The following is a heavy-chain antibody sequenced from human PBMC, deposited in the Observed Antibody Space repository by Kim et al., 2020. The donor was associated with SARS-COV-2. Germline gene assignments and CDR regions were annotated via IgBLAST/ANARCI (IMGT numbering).Heavy chain of an antibody. J-gene: IGHJ4*02. V-gene: IGHV3-53*01. Sequence: ADSVKGRFTISRDNSKNTLYLQMNSLRAEDTAVYYCASSIAVAGTPDFDYWGQGTLVTVSS. CDR3: ASSIAVAGTPDFDY. D-gene: IGHD6-19*01.